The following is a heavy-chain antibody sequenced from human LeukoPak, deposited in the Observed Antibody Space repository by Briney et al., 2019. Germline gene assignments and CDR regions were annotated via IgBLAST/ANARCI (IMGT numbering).Heavy chain of an antibody. J-gene: IGHJ5*02. CDR3: ARDPVPTYHYDSSGYSTYNWFDP. CDR1: GFTFTSSA. V-gene: IGHV1-46*01. CDR2: INPSGGST. Sequence: ASAKVSCKASGFTFTSSAVQWVRQAPGQGLEWMGIINPSGGSTSYAQKFQGRVTMTRDTSTSTVYMGLSSLRSEDTAVYYCARDPVPTYHYDSSGYSTYNWFDPWGQGTLVTVSS. D-gene: IGHD3-22*01.